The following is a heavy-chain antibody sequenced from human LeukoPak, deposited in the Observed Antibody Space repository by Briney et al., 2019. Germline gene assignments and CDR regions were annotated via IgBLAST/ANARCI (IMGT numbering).Heavy chain of an antibody. CDR2: VNSDGSWT. CDR3: VSFYETN. CDR1: GNYW. Sequence: GGSLRLSCAASGNYWMHWVRQAPGKGLVWVSHVNSDGSWTSHADSVKGRFTISKDNAKNTVYLQTNNLRTEDTAVYYCVSFYETNWGRGTLVTVSS. V-gene: IGHV3-74*01. D-gene: IGHD2-2*01. J-gene: IGHJ4*02.